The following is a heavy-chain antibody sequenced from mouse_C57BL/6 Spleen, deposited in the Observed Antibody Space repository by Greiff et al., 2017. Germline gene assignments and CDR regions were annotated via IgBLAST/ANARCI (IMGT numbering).Heavy chain of an antibody. J-gene: IGHJ4*01. D-gene: IGHD2-5*01. CDR1: GYTFTDYE. Sequence: QVQLQQSGAELVRPGASVTLSCKASGYTFTDYEMHWVKQTPVHGLEWIGAIDPETGGTAYNQKFTGKAILTADKSSSTAYMELRSLTSEDSAVYYCTRRDYSNYDYAMDYWGQGTSVTVSS. V-gene: IGHV1-15*01. CDR2: IDPETGGT. CDR3: TRRDYSNYDYAMDY.